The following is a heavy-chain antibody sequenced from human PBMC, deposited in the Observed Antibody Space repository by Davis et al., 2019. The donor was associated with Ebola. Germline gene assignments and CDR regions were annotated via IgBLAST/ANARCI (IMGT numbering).Heavy chain of an antibody. CDR3: ASIYDSSGYFDY. V-gene: IGHV4-39*01. CDR2: IYYSGRT. CDR1: GGSISSSNW. J-gene: IGHJ4*02. Sequence: MPSETLSLTCAVSGGSISSSNWWSWVRQPPGKGLEWIGSIYYSGRTYYNASLKRRVTISVDTSKNQFSLKLSSVTAADTAVYYCASIYDSSGYFDYWGQGTLVTVSS. D-gene: IGHD3-22*01.